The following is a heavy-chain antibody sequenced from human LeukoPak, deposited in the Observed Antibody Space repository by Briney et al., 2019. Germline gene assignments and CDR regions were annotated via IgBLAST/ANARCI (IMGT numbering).Heavy chain of an antibody. CDR2: INHSGST. V-gene: IGHV4-34*01. J-gene: IGHJ4*02. CDR1: GGSFSGYY. D-gene: IGHD5-12*01. CDR3: AGRRRGYSGYVPVY. Sequence: SETLSLTCAVYGGSFSGYYWSWIRQPPGKGLEWIGEINHSGSTNYNPSLKSRVTISVDTSKNQFSLKLSSVTAADTAVYYCAGRRRGYSGYVPVYWGQGTLVTASS.